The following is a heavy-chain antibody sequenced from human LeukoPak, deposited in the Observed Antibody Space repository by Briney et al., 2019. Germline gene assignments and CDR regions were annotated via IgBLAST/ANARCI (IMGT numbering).Heavy chain of an antibody. Sequence: SETLSLTCTVSGGSISSYYWSWIRQPPGKGLEWIGYIYYSGSTNYNPSLKSRVTISVDTSKNQFSLKLSSVTAADTAVYYCARGRGGYSYPFDYWGQGTLVTVSS. CDR3: ARGRGGYSYPFDY. V-gene: IGHV4-59*12. CDR1: GGSISSYY. CDR2: IYYSGST. J-gene: IGHJ4*02. D-gene: IGHD2-21*01.